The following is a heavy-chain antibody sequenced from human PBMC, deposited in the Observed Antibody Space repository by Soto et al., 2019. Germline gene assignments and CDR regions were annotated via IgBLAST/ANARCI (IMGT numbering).Heavy chain of an antibody. CDR2: INASGGNT. CDR3: ARESPPADY. CDR1: GYTFTSYY. J-gene: IGHJ4*02. V-gene: IGHV1-46*01. Sequence: ASVKVSCKASGYTFTSYYMHWVRQAPGQRLEWMGIINASGGNTNYAQMFQGRVTMTRDTSTSTAYMELRSLRSDDTAVYYCARESPPADYWGQGTLVTVSS.